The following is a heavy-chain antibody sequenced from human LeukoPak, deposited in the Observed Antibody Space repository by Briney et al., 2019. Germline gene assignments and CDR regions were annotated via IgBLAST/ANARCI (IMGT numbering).Heavy chain of an antibody. CDR2: IYNSGTT. Sequence: PSETLSLTCTVSGGSFSSYYWTWIRQPAGKGLEWIGRIYNSGTTNYSPSLESRVTMSLDTSKNRFSLSLSSVTAADTAVYYCARDRLGATGHWRIDVWGHGTLVTVSS. D-gene: IGHD1-26*01. V-gene: IGHV4-4*07. CDR3: ARDRLGATGHWRIDV. CDR1: GGSFSSYY. J-gene: IGHJ2*01.